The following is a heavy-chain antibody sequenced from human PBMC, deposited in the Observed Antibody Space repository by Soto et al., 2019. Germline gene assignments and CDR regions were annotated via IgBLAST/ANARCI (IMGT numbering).Heavy chain of an antibody. D-gene: IGHD4-17*01. CDR2: ISAYNGNT. CDR3: ARVTTPHFYGMDV. J-gene: IGHJ6*02. CDR1: GYTFTSYG. V-gene: IGHV1-18*01. Sequence: GASVKVSCKASGYTFTSYGISWVRQAPGQGLEWMGWISAYNGNTNYAQNLQGRVTMTTDTSTSTAYMELRSLRSDDTVVYYCARVTTPHFYGMDVWGQGTTVTVSS.